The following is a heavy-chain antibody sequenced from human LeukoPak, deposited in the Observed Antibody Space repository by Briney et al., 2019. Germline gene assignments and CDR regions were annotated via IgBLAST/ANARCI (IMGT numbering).Heavy chain of an antibody. V-gene: IGHV3-7*03. D-gene: IGHD3-22*01. J-gene: IGHJ4*02. CDR1: EFTFSSYW. CDR3: ARIRGYYDPGGNYWSDYFDY. CDR2: IKLDGSVE. Sequence: PGGSLRLSCAASEFTFSSYWMSWVRQAPGKGLEWVANIKLDGSVEYYVDSVRGRFTISRDNANHSLYLQMSSLRAEDTAVYYCARIRGYYDPGGNYWSDYFDYWGQGTLVTVSS.